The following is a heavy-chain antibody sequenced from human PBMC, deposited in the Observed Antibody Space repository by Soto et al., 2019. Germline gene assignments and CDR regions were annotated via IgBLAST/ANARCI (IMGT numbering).Heavy chain of an antibody. J-gene: IGHJ6*02. D-gene: IGHD2-15*01. CDR2: ISYGGSNK. CDR1: GFTFSSYA. Sequence: QVQLVESGGGVVQPGRSLRLSCAASGFTFSSYAMYWVRQAPGKGLEWVAVISYGGSNKYYADSVKGRFTISRDNSKNTLYLQMNSLRAEDTAVYYCARAGCDGGRCYTLVGLRYGMDVWGQGTTVTVSS. V-gene: IGHV3-30-3*01. CDR3: ARAGCDGGRCYTLVGLRYGMDV.